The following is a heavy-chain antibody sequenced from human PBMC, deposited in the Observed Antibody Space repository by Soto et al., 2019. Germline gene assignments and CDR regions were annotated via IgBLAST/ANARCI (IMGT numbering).Heavy chain of an antibody. Sequence: PAETPSLTCTVSGGSISSGDYYWSWIRQPPGKGLEWIGYIYYSGSTYYSPSLKSRVTISVDTSKNQFSLKLSSVTAADTAVYYCARERPDGARLDPWGQGTLVTVSS. V-gene: IGHV4-30-4*01. CDR3: ARERPDGARLDP. D-gene: IGHD6-6*01. CDR1: GGSISSGDYY. J-gene: IGHJ5*02. CDR2: IYYSGST.